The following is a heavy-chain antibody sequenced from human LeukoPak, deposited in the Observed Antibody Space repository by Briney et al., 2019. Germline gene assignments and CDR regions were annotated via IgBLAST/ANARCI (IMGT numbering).Heavy chain of an antibody. J-gene: IGHJ6*02. Sequence: SGPTLVNPTQTLTLTCTFSGFSLSTSGMCVSWIRQPPGKALEWLALIDWDDDKYYSTSLKTRLTISKDTSKNQVVLTMTNMDPVDTATYYCARILRDGYNLQYYYYYGMDVWGQGTTVTVSS. V-gene: IGHV2-70*01. CDR3: ARILRDGYNLQYYYYYGMDV. D-gene: IGHD5-24*01. CDR2: IDWDDDK. CDR1: GFSLSTSGMC.